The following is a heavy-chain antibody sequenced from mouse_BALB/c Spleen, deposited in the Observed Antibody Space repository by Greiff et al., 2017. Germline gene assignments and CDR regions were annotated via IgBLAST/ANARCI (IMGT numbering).Heavy chain of an antibody. V-gene: IGHV5-9-3*01. CDR1: GFTFSSYA. D-gene: IGHD1-1*01. J-gene: IGHJ2*01. Sequence: EVQRVESGGGLVKPGGSLKLSCAASGFTFSSYAMSWVRQTPEKRLEWVATISSGGSYTYYPDSVKGRFTISRDNAKNTLYLQMSSLRSEDTAMYYCARQEITTVVADYWGQVTTLTVSS. CDR2: ISSGGSYT. CDR3: ARQEITTVVADY.